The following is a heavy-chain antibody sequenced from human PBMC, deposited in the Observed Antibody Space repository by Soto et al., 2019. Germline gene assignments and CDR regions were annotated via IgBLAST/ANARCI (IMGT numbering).Heavy chain of an antibody. CDR3: ARDAQIGHGYSVYHTY. D-gene: IGHD5-12*01. J-gene: IGHJ4*02. Sequence: QVQLVQSGAEVTKPGASVKVSCKASGYTFTSYYIHWVRQAPGQGLEWVGLINPSGGSTTYAPKLQCIVTMTRDPSTSTVYMELNSLRSEDTAVYFCARDAQIGHGYSVYHTYWGQGPLVTASS. CDR2: INPSGGST. CDR1: GYTFTSYY. V-gene: IGHV1-46*01.